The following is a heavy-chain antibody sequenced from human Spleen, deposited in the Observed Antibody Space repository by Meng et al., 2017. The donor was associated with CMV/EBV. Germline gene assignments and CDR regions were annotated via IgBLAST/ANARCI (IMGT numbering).Heavy chain of an antibody. CDR2: IRYDGSTK. J-gene: IGHJ6*02. CDR1: GFTFSSYG. Sequence: GGSLRLSCAASGFTFSSYGMHWVRQAPGKGLEWVAFIRYDGSTKYYADSVKVRFTISSDNSKNTLYLQMNSLRAEDTAVYYCAKLLGYCSSTSCSPYYYYYGMDVWGQGTTVTVSS. V-gene: IGHV3-30*02. CDR3: AKLLGYCSSTSCSPYYYYYGMDV. D-gene: IGHD2-2*01.